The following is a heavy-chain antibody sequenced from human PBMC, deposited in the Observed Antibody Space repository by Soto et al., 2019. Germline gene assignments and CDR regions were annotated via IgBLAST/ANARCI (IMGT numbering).Heavy chain of an antibody. CDR1: GFTFNNFA. CDR2: VTGRSRNT. V-gene: IGHV3-23*01. CDR3: AKMTPYGGNYRDAFDV. Sequence: EMQLLESGGGLQQPGGSLRLSCAASGFTFNNFAMGWVRQAPGKGLAWISAVTGRSRNTYYADSVKGRFPSSRNNFENTVYLQMDGLRVEDTAVYYCAKMTPYGGNYRDAFDVWGRGTMVTVAS. D-gene: IGHD1-26*01. J-gene: IGHJ3*01.